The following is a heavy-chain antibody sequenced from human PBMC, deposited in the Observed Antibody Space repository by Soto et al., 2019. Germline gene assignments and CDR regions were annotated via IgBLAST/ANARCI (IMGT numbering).Heavy chain of an antibody. CDR3: ARGPRYNWNDNWFDP. CDR2: ISSSSSYI. D-gene: IGHD1-1*01. J-gene: IGHJ5*02. Sequence: GGSLRLSCAASGFTFSSYSMNWVRQAPGKGLEWVSSISSSSSYIYYADSVKGRFTISRDNAKNSLYLQMNSLRAEDTAVYYCARGPRYNWNDNWFDPWGQGTLVTVSS. V-gene: IGHV3-21*01. CDR1: GFTFSSYS.